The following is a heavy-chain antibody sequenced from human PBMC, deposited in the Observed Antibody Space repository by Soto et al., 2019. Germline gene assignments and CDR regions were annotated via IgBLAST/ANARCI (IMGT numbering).Heavy chain of an antibody. Sequence: GGSLRLSCAASGFTFSSYWMSWDRQAPGKGLEWVANIKQDGSEKYYVDSVKGRFTISRDNAKNSLYLQMNSLRAEDTAVYYCARDQYYGSGSYYTGEYYFDYWGQGTLVTVSS. CDR3: ARDQYYGSGSYYTGEYYFDY. V-gene: IGHV3-7*05. CDR1: GFTFSSYW. CDR2: IKQDGSEK. J-gene: IGHJ4*02. D-gene: IGHD3-10*01.